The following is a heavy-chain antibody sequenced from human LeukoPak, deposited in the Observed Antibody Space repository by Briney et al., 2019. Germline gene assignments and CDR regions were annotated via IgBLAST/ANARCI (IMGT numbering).Heavy chain of an antibody. V-gene: IGHV3-23*01. CDR1: GFTFSSYG. CDR2: ISGSGGST. D-gene: IGHD6-13*01. Sequence: GGSLTLSCAASGFTFSSYGMSWVRQAPGKGLEWVSAISGSGGSTYYADSVKGRFTISRDNSKNSLYLQMNSLRAEDTAVYYCARSESQQLVDIWGQGTMVTVSS. CDR3: ARSESQQLVDI. J-gene: IGHJ3*02.